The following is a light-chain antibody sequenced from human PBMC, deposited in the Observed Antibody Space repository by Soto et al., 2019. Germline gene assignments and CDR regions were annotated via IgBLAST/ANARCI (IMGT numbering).Light chain of an antibody. CDR3: SSYTSTAGRV. CDR1: SSDIGGYIY. Sequence: QSALTQPPSVSGSPGQSITISCSGSSSDIGGYIYVSWYQQYPGKAPKLMIYEVNNRPSGVSNRFSGSKSGNTASLTISGLRAEDEADYYCSSYTSTAGRVFGTGTKLTVL. CDR2: EVN. J-gene: IGLJ3*02. V-gene: IGLV2-14*01.